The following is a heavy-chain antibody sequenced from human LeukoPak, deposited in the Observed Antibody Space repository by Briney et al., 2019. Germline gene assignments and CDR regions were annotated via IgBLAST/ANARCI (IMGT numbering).Heavy chain of an antibody. Sequence: SGRVSCNAAEGTVSSYTIIWCRQAPGQRLGWRGRIIPILGIANYAQKFQGRVTITADKSTSTAYMELSSLRSEDTAVYYCARFSSGTGVDVWGQGTTVTVSS. D-gene: IGHD6-19*01. CDR3: ARFSSGTGVDV. CDR1: EGTVSSYT. CDR2: IIPILGIA. V-gene: IGHV1-69*02. J-gene: IGHJ6*02.